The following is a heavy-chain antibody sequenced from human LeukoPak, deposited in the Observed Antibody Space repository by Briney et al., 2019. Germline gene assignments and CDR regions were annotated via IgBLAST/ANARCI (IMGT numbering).Heavy chain of an antibody. V-gene: IGHV4-30-2*01. Sequence: SETLSLTCAVSGGSISSGGYSWSWIRQPPGKGLEWIGYIYHSGSTYYNPSLKSRVTISVDRSKNQFSLKLSSVTAADTAVYYCASGSYDFWAGYPGAWGQGILVIVSS. CDR1: GGSISSGGYS. CDR3: ASGSYDFWAGYPGA. CDR2: IYHSGST. D-gene: IGHD3-3*01. J-gene: IGHJ5*02.